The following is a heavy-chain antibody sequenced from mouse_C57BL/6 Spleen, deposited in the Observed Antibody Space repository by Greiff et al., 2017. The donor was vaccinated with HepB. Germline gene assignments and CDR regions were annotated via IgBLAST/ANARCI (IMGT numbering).Heavy chain of an antibody. CDR1: GFNIKDYY. J-gene: IGHJ3*01. D-gene: IGHD1-1*01. Sequence: VQLKQSGAELVKPGASVKLSCTASGFNIKDYYMHWVKQRTEQGLEWLGRIDPEDGETKYAPKFQGKATITADTFPNTAYLQLSRLTSEDTAVYYCAREAYYYGSSYCWFAYWGQGTLVTVSA. CDR2: IDPEDGET. V-gene: IGHV14-2*01. CDR3: AREAYYYGSSYCWFAY.